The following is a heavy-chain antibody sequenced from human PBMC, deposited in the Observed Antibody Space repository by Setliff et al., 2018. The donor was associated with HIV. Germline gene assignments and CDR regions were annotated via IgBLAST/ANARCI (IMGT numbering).Heavy chain of an antibody. CDR3: ARTPPSVTTFHLDRSYYFDY. CDR1: GGSFSGYY. D-gene: IGHD4-4*01. Sequence: SETLSLTCAVYGGSFSGYYWSWIRQPPGKGLEWIGEINHSGSTNYNPSLKSRVTISVDTSKNQFSLKLSSVTAADTAVYYCARTPPSVTTFHLDRSYYFDYW. J-gene: IGHJ4*01. V-gene: IGHV4-34*01. CDR2: INHSGST.